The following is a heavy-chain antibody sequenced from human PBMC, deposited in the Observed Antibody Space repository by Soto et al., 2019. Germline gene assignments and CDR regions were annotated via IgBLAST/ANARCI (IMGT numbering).Heavy chain of an antibody. CDR1: GWSFSGYY. CDR3: ARVYCSGGSCYNWFDP. V-gene: IGHV4-34*01. CDR2: INHSGST. D-gene: IGHD2-15*01. Sequence: PSETLSLTCAVYGWSFSGYYWSWIRQPPGKGLEWIGEINHSGSTNYNPSLKSRVTISVDTSKNQFSLKLSSVTAADTAVYYCARVYCSGGSCYNWFDPWGQGTLVTVSS. J-gene: IGHJ5*02.